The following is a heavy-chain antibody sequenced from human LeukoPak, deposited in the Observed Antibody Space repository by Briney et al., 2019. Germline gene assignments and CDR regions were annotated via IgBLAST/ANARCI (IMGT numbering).Heavy chain of an antibody. J-gene: IGHJ2*01. V-gene: IGHV4-4*07. Sequence: PETLSLTCTVSGGSISSNYWNWISQPAGKGLEWIGRIYTSRSTNYNPSLKSRVTISVDRSKNQLSLNLTSVTAADTAVYYCARDPSPILAGRSYWYFDLWGRGTLVTVSS. CDR2: IYTSRST. CDR3: ARDPSPILAGRSYWYFDL. CDR1: GGSISSNY. D-gene: IGHD2-8*02.